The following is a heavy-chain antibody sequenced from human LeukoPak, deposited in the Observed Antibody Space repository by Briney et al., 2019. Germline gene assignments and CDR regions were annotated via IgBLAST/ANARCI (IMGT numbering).Heavy chain of an antibody. J-gene: IGHJ4*02. CDR1: GGSISSYY. CDR2: IYYSGST. Sequence: SETLSLTCTVSGGSISSYYWSWIRQPPGKGLEWVGYIYYSGSTNYNPSLKSRVTTSVDTSKNQLSLKLSSVTAGDTAVYYCARVIGYCSSTSCFGYFDYWGQGTLVTVSS. D-gene: IGHD2-2*01. CDR3: ARVIGYCSSTSCFGYFDY. V-gene: IGHV4-59*08.